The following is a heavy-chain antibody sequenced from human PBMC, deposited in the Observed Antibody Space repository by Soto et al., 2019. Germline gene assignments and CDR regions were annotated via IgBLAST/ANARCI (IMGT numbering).Heavy chain of an antibody. J-gene: IGHJ3*02. CDR2: ISRRGDTT. D-gene: IGHD3-22*01. V-gene: IGHV3-23*01. CDR3: ARIQAGYDRSGYFSAFDI. CDR1: GFTFTTYA. Sequence: LSCAASGFTFTTYAMSWVRQAPGKGLEWVSVISRRGDTTYYADSVKGRFTISRDNSKNTLYLQMNSLRAEDRAVYYCARIQAGYDRSGYFSAFDICGQGTMVTVSS.